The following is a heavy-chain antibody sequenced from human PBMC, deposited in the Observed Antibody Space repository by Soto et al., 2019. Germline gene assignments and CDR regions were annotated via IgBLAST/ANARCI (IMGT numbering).Heavy chain of an antibody. D-gene: IGHD6-13*01. Sequence: GASVKVSCKASGYTFSVYYLHWVRQAPGQGLEWMGWINPNSGGTNYAQKFQGWVTMTRDTSITTAYMELSSLRPDDTAVYYCARDLSIAAHGTSFYYFGMDVWGQGTTVTVSS. CDR2: INPNSGGT. J-gene: IGHJ6*02. CDR3: ARDLSIAAHGTSFYYFGMDV. V-gene: IGHV1-2*04. CDR1: GYTFSVYY.